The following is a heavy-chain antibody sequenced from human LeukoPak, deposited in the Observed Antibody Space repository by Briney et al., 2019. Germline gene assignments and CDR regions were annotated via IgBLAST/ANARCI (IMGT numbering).Heavy chain of an antibody. Sequence: SGGSRRLSCEGSGFTFSSYSMIWVRQAPGKGLEWVSSIRGDSTETRHADSLMGRFTISRDNAKKSLYLQMNSLRAEDTAVYYCARGHFGVVLDYWGQGTLVTVSS. CDR2: IRGDSTET. CDR1: GFTFSSYS. D-gene: IGHD3-3*01. J-gene: IGHJ4*02. CDR3: ARGHFGVVLDY. V-gene: IGHV3-21*01.